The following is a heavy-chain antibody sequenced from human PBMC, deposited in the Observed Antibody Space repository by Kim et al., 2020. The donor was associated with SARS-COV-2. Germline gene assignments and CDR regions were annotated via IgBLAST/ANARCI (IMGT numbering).Heavy chain of an antibody. CDR2: ISAYNGNT. Sequence: ASVKVSCKASGYTFTSYGISWVRQAPGQGLEWMGWISAYNGNTNYAQKLQGRVTMTTDTSTSTAYMELRSLRSDDTAVYYCARLYDSSGYPYSPMFYWGQGTLVTVSS. J-gene: IGHJ4*02. D-gene: IGHD3-22*01. CDR1: GYTFTSYG. V-gene: IGHV1-18*01. CDR3: ARLYDSSGYPYSPMFY.